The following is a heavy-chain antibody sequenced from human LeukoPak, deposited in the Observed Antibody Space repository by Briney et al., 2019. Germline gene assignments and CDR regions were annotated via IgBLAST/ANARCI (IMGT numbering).Heavy chain of an antibody. CDR2: IYYSGST. CDR1: GGSISSYY. D-gene: IGHD1-14*01. V-gene: IGHV4-59*08. Sequence: PSETLSLTCTVSGGSISSYYWSWIRQPPGKGLEWIGYIYYSGSTNYNPSPKSRVTISVDTSKNQFSLKLSSVTAADTAVYYCARHTGYLDYWGQGTLATVSS. J-gene: IGHJ4*02. CDR3: ARHTGYLDY.